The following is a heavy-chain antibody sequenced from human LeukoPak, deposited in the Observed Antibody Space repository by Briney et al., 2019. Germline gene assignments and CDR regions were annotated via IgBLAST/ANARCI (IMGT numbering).Heavy chain of an antibody. CDR2: ISSSSSYI. CDR1: GFTFSSYS. J-gene: IGHJ6*02. V-gene: IGHV3-21*01. Sequence: PGGPLRLSCAASGFTFSSYSMNWVRQAPGKGLEWVSSISSSSSYIYYADPVKGRFTISRDNAKNSLYLQMNSLRAEDTAVYYCARGEGSGSYLGNIWGQGTTVTVSS. CDR3: ARGEGSGSYLGNI. D-gene: IGHD3-10*01.